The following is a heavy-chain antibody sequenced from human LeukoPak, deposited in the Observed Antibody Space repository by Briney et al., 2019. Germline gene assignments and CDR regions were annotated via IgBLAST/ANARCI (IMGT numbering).Heavy chain of an antibody. CDR2: ISSNSRYI. CDR1: GFTFSSYS. J-gene: IGHJ6*03. Sequence: PGGSLRLSCAASGFTFSSYSMNWVRQAPGKGLEWVSSISSNSRYIYYADSVKGRFTISRDNAKNSLYLQMNSLRAEDTAVYYCARGFGRYGDYVAGVSGYYYYMDVWGKGTTVTISS. CDR3: ARGFGRYGDYVAGVSGYYYYMDV. D-gene: IGHD4-17*01. V-gene: IGHV3-21*01.